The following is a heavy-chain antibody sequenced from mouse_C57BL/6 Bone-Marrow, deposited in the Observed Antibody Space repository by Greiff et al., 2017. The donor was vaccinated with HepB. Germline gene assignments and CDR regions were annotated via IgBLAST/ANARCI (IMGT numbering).Heavy chain of an antibody. V-gene: IGHV10-1*01. CDR2: IRSKSNNYAT. CDR1: GFSFNTYA. Sequence: EVQLVESGGGLVQPKGSLKLSCAASGFSFNTYAMNWVRQAPGKGLEWVARIRSKSNNYATYYADSVKDRFTISRDDSESMLYLQMNNLKTEDTAMYYCVRQGYYDYGFAYWGQGTLVTVSA. J-gene: IGHJ3*01. D-gene: IGHD2-4*01. CDR3: VRQGYYDYGFAY.